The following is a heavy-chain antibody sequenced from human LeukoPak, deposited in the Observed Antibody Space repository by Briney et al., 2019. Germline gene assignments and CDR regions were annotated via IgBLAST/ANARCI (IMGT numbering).Heavy chain of an antibody. D-gene: IGHD3-10*01. V-gene: IGHV4-4*02. Sequence: SETLSLTCAVSGASVSSSYWWSWVRQPPGKGLEWIGEIYQSGSTNYNPSLKSRVTIPVDESQNQFSLNLSSVTAADTAVYYRSTVRGVTTFDYWGRGTLVTVSS. CDR1: GASVSSSYW. CDR2: IYQSGST. CDR3: STVRGVTTFDY. J-gene: IGHJ4*02.